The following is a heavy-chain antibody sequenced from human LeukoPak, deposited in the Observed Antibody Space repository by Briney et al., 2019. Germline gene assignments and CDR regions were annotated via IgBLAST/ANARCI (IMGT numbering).Heavy chain of an antibody. V-gene: IGHV4-30-4*08. CDR2: IYYSGST. Sequence: PSETLSLTCTVSGGSISSGDYYWSWIRQPPGKGLEWIGYIYYSGSTYYNPSLKSRVTISVDTSKNQSSLKLSSVTTADTAVYYCARDARDGVYDFWSGYYHYYYMDVWGKGTTVTVSS. J-gene: IGHJ6*03. CDR1: GGSISSGDYY. D-gene: IGHD3-3*01. CDR3: ARDARDGVYDFWSGYYHYYYMDV.